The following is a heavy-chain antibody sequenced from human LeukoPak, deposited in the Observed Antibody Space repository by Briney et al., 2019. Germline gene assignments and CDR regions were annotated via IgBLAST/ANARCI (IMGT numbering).Heavy chain of an antibody. D-gene: IGHD4-17*01. CDR2: ISAYNGNT. Sequence: ASVKVSCKASGYTFTSYGISWVRQAPGQGLEWMGWISAYNGNTNYAQKLQGRVTMTTDTSTGTAYMELRSLRSDDTAVYYCARAPPYGDCGYPLNYWGQGTLVTVSS. J-gene: IGHJ4*02. CDR3: ARAPPYGDCGYPLNY. V-gene: IGHV1-18*01. CDR1: GYTFTSYG.